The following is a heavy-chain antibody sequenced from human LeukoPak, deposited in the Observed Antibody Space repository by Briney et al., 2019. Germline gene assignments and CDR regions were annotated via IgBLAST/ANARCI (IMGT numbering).Heavy chain of an antibody. J-gene: IGHJ4*02. V-gene: IGHV3-7*01. CDR1: GFTFSSHW. CDR3: ARDLSGIAGYTYGRGIDY. D-gene: IGHD5-18*01. Sequence: GGSLRLSCAASGFTFSSHWMSWVRQTPGKGLEWVANIKKDGSEKYYVDAVKGRFTISRDNAKTSLYLQMNSLRAEDTAVYYCARDLSGIAGYTYGRGIDYWGQGTLVTVSS. CDR2: IKKDGSEK.